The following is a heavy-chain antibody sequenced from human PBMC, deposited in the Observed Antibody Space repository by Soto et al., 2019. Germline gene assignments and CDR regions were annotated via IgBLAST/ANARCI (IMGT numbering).Heavy chain of an antibody. D-gene: IGHD5-12*01. J-gene: IGHJ4*02. CDR1: GASINDYYY. V-gene: IGHV4-59*08. CDR2: IYDGDST. Sequence: PSETLSLTCSVSGASINDYYYWSWIRQPPGKGLEWIGYIYDGDSTTYNPFLESRVTISLDTSKNQFSLKLKSVTAADTAIYYCAGRRGNGYTFDYWGQGTLVTVSS. CDR3: AGRRGNGYTFDY.